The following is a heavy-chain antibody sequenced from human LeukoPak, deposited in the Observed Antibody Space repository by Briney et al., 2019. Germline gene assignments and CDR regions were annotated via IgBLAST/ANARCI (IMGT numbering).Heavy chain of an antibody. D-gene: IGHD3-9*01. J-gene: IGHJ6*02. CDR3: AGNGILTGYYNGPYYYYGMDV. Sequence: SETLSLTCTVSGGSISSGSYYWSWIRQPAGKGLEWIVRIYTSGSTNYNPSLKSRVTISVDTSKNQFSLKLSSVNAADTAVYYCAGNGILTGYYNGPYYYYGMDVWGQGTTVTVSS. V-gene: IGHV4-61*02. CDR2: IYTSGST. CDR1: GGSISSGSYY.